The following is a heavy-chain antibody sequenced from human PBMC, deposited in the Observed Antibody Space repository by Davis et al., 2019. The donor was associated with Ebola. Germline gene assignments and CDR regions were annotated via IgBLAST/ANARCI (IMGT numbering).Heavy chain of an antibody. V-gene: IGHV3-21*01. CDR1: GFTFSSYS. Sequence: GGSLRLSCAASGFTFSSYSMNWVRQAPGKGLEWVSSISSSSSYIYYADSVKGRFTISRDNAKNSLYLQMNSLRAEDTAVYYCARDVGDIVLVPAAMDPWGQGTLVTVSS. CDR3: ARDVGDIVLVPAAMDP. CDR2: ISSSSSYI. D-gene: IGHD2-2*01. J-gene: IGHJ5*02.